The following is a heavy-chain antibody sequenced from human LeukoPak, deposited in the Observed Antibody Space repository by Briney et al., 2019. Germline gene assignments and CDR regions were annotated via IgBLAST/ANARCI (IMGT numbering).Heavy chain of an antibody. CDR2: ISGSGGST. D-gene: IGHD3-10*01. CDR1: GFTFSSYA. CDR3: AKDPLWFGELLTYYFDY. Sequence: GGSLRLSCAASGFTFSSYAMSCVRQAPGKGLEWVSAISGSGGSTYYADSVKGRFTISRDNSKNTLYLQMNSLRAEDTAVYYCAKDPLWFGELLTYYFDYWGQGTLVTVSS. J-gene: IGHJ4*02. V-gene: IGHV3-23*01.